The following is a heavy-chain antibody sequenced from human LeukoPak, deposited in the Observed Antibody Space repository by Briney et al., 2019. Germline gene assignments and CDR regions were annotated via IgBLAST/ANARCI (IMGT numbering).Heavy chain of an antibody. D-gene: IGHD3-22*01. CDR1: NGSFSGNY. CDR3: AKVPRVPSTYYYDNTVSY. V-gene: IGHV4-34*01. J-gene: IGHJ4*02. CDR2: VNHNAKA. Sequence: SETPSLTCAVYNGSFSGNYWSWIRQPPGKGLEWIGEVNHNAKAYYNPSLKSRVTISIDMSKNQISLKLTSVTAADTAVYYCAKVPRVPSTYYYDNTVSYWAQGTLVTVSS.